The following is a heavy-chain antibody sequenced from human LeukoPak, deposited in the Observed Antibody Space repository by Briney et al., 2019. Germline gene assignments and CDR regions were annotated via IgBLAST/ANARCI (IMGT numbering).Heavy chain of an antibody. CDR3: ASEVPRTSLFDH. CDR1: GLTLTPIY. V-gene: IGHV1-46*01. Sequence: ASVKVSCKASGLTLTPIYMHWVRQAPGQGLEWMAVLYPGGDRAIYAQRFQGRLTLTRDTSTNTGYMEVRSLASEDTAVYYCASEVPRTSLFDHWGQGTLVTVSS. CDR2: LYPGGDRA. D-gene: IGHD2-8*01. J-gene: IGHJ4*02.